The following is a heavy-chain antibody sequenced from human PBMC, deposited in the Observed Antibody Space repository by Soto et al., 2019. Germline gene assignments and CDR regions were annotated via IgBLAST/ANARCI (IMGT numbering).Heavy chain of an antibody. V-gene: IGHV3-23*01. CDR1: GFTFSIYA. J-gene: IGHJ4*02. CDR3: AKYHGDANNDY. D-gene: IGHD4-17*01. CDR2: ISGSGGST. Sequence: LRLSCAASGFTFSIYAMSWVRQAPGKGLECVSAISGSGGSTYYADSVKGRFTISRDNSKNTLYLQMNSLRAEDTAVYYCAKYHGDANNDYWGQGTLVTVSS.